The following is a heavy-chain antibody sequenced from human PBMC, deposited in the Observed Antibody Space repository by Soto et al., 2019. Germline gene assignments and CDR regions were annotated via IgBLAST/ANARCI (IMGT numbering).Heavy chain of an antibody. J-gene: IGHJ5*02. Sequence: QVQLVQSGAEVKKPGASVKVSCKASGYTFTSFGISWVRQAPGQGLEWMGWISAYNGNTNYAQKFQGRVIMTTDTATSTDYMELRIQKSDDTAVYYCASMSSYGDYENWFDPWGQGTLVTVSS. V-gene: IGHV1-18*01. CDR1: GYTFTSFG. D-gene: IGHD4-17*01. CDR2: ISAYNGNT. CDR3: ASMSSYGDYENWFDP.